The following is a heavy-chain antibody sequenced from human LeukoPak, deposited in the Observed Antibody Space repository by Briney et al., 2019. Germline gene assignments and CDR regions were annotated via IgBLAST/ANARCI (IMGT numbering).Heavy chain of an antibody. Sequence: GGSLRLSCAASGFTFSSYGMHWVRQAPGKGLEWVAVISYDGSNKYYADSVKGRFTISRDNSKNTLYLQMNSLRAEDTAVYYCASNRGSDYWGQGTLVTVSS. J-gene: IGHJ4*02. CDR1: GFTFSSYG. CDR2: ISYDGSNK. D-gene: IGHD1-14*01. CDR3: ASNRGSDY. V-gene: IGHV3-30*03.